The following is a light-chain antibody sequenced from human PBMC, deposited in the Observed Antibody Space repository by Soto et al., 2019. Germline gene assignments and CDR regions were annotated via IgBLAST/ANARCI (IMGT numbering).Light chain of an antibody. Sequence: TQSPSSVSASVGDRLTITCRASRDISNYLIWYQQKPGQAHRLLIYDVYNRATGIPARFSGSGSGTDFTLTISSLEPEDFAVYYCKQRSNWPRTFGQGTKVDIK. V-gene: IGKV3-11*01. CDR2: DVY. J-gene: IGKJ1*01. CDR3: KQRSNWPRT. CDR1: RDISNY.